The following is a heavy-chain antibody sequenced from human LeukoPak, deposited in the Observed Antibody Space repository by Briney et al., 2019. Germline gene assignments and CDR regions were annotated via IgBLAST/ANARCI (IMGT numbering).Heavy chain of an antibody. J-gene: IGHJ6*02. V-gene: IGHV4-4*07. D-gene: IGHD4-23*01. CDR1: GGSIRTYY. CDR3: AREPAYTCGYSDRLYYNMDV. CDR2: IFATGST. Sequence: SETLSLTCTVSGGSIRTYYWSWIRQPVGRQLEWVGHIFATGSTNYNPSLQSRVTMSVDMSRNQFSLRLSSVTAADTAVYFCAREPAYTCGYSDRLYYNMDVWGQGTTVIVS.